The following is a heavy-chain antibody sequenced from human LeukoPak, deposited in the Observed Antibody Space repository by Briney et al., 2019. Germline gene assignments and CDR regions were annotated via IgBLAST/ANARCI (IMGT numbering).Heavy chain of an antibody. J-gene: IGHJ4*02. D-gene: IGHD2-8*01. CDR3: ARVAMYEFFFDY. V-gene: IGHV4-4*07. Sequence: PSETLSLTCTVSGGSIGIYYWSWIRQPAGKGLEWIGRIYNSGRTKYSPSPESRVTMSIDTSKNQFSLKLSSVSAADTAVYYCARVAMYEFFFDYWGQGTLVTVSS. CDR1: GGSIGIYY. CDR2: IYNSGRT.